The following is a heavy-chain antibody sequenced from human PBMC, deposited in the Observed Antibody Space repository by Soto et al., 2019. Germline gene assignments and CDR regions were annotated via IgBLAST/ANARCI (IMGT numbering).Heavy chain of an antibody. J-gene: IGHJ3*02. D-gene: IGHD2-2*01. CDR2: INYSGST. V-gene: IGHV4-39*07. Sequence: SETLSLTCTVSGGSISSSSYYWGWIRQPPGKGLEWIGKINYSGSTNYNPSLKSRVTISVDTSKNQFSLKLSSVTAADTAVYYCARGQARTHINPPTVVPAAFRIWGQGTMVTVSS. CDR3: ARGQARTHINPPTVVPAAFRI. CDR1: GGSISSSSYY.